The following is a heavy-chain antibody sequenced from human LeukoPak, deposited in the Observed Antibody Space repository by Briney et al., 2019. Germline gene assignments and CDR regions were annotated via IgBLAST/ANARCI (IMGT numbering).Heavy chain of an antibody. CDR2: IWYDGSNK. Sequence: PGGSLRLSCAASGFTFSSYGMHWVRQAPGKGLEWVAVIWYDGSNKYYADSVKGRFTISRDNSKNTLYLQMNSLRAEDTAVYYCARDQGIQLWLRYHYGMDVWGQGTTVTVSS. J-gene: IGHJ6*02. CDR1: GFTFSSYG. D-gene: IGHD5-18*01. CDR3: ARDQGIQLWLRYHYGMDV. V-gene: IGHV3-33*01.